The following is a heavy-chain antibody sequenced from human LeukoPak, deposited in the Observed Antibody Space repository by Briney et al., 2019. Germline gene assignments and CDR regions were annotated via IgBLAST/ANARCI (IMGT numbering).Heavy chain of an antibody. D-gene: IGHD6-13*01. CDR1: GFTFSSYG. Sequence: GGSLRLSCAASGFTFSSYGMSWVRQAPGKGLEWVSAISGSGGSTYYADSVKGRFTISRDNSKNTLYLQMNSLRAEDTAVYYCAKDQAEAGMSGGFDPWGQGTLVTVSS. CDR2: ISGSGGST. V-gene: IGHV3-23*01. CDR3: AKDQAEAGMSGGFDP. J-gene: IGHJ5*02.